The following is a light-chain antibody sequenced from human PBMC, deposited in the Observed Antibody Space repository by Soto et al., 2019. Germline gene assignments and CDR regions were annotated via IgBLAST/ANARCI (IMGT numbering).Light chain of an antibody. Sequence: EVVMTQSPATVSVSPVEGATLSFMASQSITSTYLAWYQQKPGQAPRLLIYGVSSRATGVPDRFSGSGSGTDFTLTISRLEPEDFAVYYCQQYGSSPLTFGQGTRLEIK. CDR1: QSITSTY. J-gene: IGKJ5*01. V-gene: IGKV3-20*01. CDR2: GVS. CDR3: QQYGSSPLT.